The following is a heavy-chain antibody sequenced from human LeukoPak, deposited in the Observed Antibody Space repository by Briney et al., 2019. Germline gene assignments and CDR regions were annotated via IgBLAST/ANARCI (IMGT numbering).Heavy chain of an antibody. CDR1: GYTFTSYD. D-gene: IGHD6-25*01. CDR2: MNPNSGNT. Sequence: GASVKVSCKASGYTFTSYDINWVRQATGQGLEWMGWMNPNSGNTGYAQKFQGKVTMTRNTSISTAYMELSSLRSEDTAVYYCARRGIAAVINAFDIWGQGTMVTVSS. CDR3: ARRGIAAVINAFDI. V-gene: IGHV1-8*01. J-gene: IGHJ3*02.